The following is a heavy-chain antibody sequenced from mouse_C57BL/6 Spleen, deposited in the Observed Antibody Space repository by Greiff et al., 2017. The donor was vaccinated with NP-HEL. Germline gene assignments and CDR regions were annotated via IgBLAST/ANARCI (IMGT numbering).Heavy chain of an antibody. CDR1: GYTFTDYY. V-gene: IGHV1-76*01. Sequence: QVQLQQSGAELVRPGASVKLSCKASGYTFTDYYINWVKQRPGQGLEWIARIYPGSGNTYYNEKFKGKATLTAEKSSSTAYMQLSSLTSEDAAVYFCAREDDSDDYWGQGTTLTVSS. CDR2: IYPGSGNT. J-gene: IGHJ2*01. CDR3: AREDDSDDY.